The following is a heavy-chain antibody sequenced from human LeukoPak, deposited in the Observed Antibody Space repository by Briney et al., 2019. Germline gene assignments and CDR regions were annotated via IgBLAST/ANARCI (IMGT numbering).Heavy chain of an antibody. D-gene: IGHD1-26*01. V-gene: IGHV3-72*01. CDR2: IRDKSNDYTT. CDR1: GFSFSNYP. J-gene: IGHJ4*02. Sequence: GGSLRLSCGGSGFSFSNYPMDWVRQAPGKGPEWVARIRDKSNDYTTEYAASVTNRFIISRDYSKNSLYFQLNSLKSEDTGVYYGARRGRDRALDYWGQGTMVTASS. CDR3: ARRGRDRALDY.